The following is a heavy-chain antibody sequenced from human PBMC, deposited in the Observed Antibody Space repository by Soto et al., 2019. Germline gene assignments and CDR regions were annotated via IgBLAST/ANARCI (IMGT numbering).Heavy chain of an antibody. CDR3: ARTTGYCSGGSCYRSPYYFDY. CDR1: GGSFSGYY. J-gene: IGHJ4*02. Sequence: SETLSLTCAVYGGSFSGYYWSWIRQPPGKGLEWIGEINHSGSTNYNPSLKSRVTISVDTSKNQFSLKLSSVTAADTAVYYCARTTGYCSGGSCYRSPYYFDYWGQGTLVTVSS. V-gene: IGHV4-34*01. D-gene: IGHD2-15*01. CDR2: INHSGST.